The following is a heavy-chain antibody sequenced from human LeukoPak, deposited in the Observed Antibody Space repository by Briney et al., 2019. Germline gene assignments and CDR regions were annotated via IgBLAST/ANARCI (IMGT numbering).Heavy chain of an antibody. CDR2: TYYRSKWYN. CDR3: ARDVVAARRSGWFDP. Sequence: SQTLSLTCAISGDSVSSNSAAWTWIRQSPSRGLEWLGRTYYRSKWYNDHAVSVKSRITINPDTSKNQFSLQLNSVTPEDTAVYYCARDVVAARRSGWFDPWGQGTLVTVSS. V-gene: IGHV6-1*01. J-gene: IGHJ5*02. D-gene: IGHD6-6*01. CDR1: GDSVSSNSAA.